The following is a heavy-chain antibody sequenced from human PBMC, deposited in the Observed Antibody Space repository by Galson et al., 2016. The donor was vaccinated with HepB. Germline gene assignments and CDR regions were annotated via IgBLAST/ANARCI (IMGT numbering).Heavy chain of an antibody. CDR3: ARDAEYSNGWFPHY. V-gene: IGHV3-74*01. CDR1: GFTFSSYW. CDR2: INSDGSST. J-gene: IGHJ3*01. Sequence: SLRLSCAASGFTFSSYWMHWVRQVPGKGLVWVSRINSDGSSTSYADSVKGRFTISRDNAKNTLYLQMNSLGDEDTAVYYCARDAEYSNGWFPHYWGQGTVVTVSS. D-gene: IGHD6-19*01.